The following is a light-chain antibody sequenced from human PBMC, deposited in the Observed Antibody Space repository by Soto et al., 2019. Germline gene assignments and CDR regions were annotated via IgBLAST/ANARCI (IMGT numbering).Light chain of an antibody. Sequence: QSALTQPASVSGSPGQSITISCTGTSSDVGGFNYVSWYQQHPGKAPKLLVFEVSNRPSGVSYRFSGSKSGNTASLTSSVLRAEDEADYYCSSYTSSSTRVFGTGTKLTVL. CDR2: EVS. CDR3: SSYTSSSTRV. CDR1: SSDVGGFNY. J-gene: IGLJ1*01. V-gene: IGLV2-14*01.